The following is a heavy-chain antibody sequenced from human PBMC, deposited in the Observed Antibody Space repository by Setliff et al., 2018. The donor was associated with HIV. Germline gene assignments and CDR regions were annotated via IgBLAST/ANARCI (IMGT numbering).Heavy chain of an antibody. V-gene: IGHV3-21*01. CDR2: INNGGIYI. CDR1: GFTFSSNS. J-gene: IGHJ4*02. Sequence: GESLRLSCAASGFTFSSNSMTWVRQAPGKGLEWVSSINNGGIYIYYADSVKGRFTISRDNTKNLLYLQMNSLRAEDTAVYFCAREVGGFYFDYWGQGTLVTVSS. D-gene: IGHD3-16*01. CDR3: AREVGGFYFDY.